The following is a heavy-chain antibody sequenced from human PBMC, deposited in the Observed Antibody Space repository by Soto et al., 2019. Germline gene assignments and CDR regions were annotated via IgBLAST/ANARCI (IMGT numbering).Heavy chain of an antibody. V-gene: IGHV1-18*01. J-gene: IGHJ4*02. Sequence: QVQLVQSGAEVKKPGASVKVSCKASGYIFMSYGISWVRQAPGQGLEWMGWISAYNGNTNYAQKLQGRVTMTIDTTTSTAYMELRSLISDDTAVYFCARDNSGFDCWGQGTLVTVSS. CDR1: GYIFMSYG. D-gene: IGHD6-19*01. CDR3: ARDNSGFDC. CDR2: ISAYNGNT.